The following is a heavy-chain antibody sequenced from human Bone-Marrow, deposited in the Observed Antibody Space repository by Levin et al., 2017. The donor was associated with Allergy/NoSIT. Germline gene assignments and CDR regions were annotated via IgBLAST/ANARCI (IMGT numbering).Heavy chain of an antibody. J-gene: IGHJ4*02. CDR3: TTTWGGSYPIDY. CDR2: IKSKTDGGTT. V-gene: IGHV3-15*01. CDR1: GFTFSNAW. D-gene: IGHD1-26*01. Sequence: PSETLSLTCAASGFTFSNAWMSWVRQAPGKGLEWVGRIKSKTDGGTTDYAAPVKGRFTISRDDSKNTLYLQMNSLKTEDTAVYYCTTTWGGSYPIDYWGQGTLVTVSS.